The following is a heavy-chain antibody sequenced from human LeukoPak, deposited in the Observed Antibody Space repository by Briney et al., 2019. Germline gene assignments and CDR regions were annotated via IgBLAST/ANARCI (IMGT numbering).Heavy chain of an antibody. CDR1: GFTFSSYG. D-gene: IGHD7-27*01. J-gene: IGHJ4*02. V-gene: IGHV3-30*02. CDR3: GRGHWGLDY. CDR2: IRYDGSNK. Sequence: AGGSPRLSCAASGFTFSSYGMHWVRQAPGKGLEWVAFIRYDGSNKYYADSVKGRFTISRDNADNSLYLQMNSLRVEDTAVYYCGRGHWGLDYWGQGTLVTVSS.